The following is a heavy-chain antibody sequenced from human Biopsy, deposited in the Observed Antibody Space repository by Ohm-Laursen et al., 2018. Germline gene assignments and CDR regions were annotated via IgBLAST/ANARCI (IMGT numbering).Heavy chain of an antibody. CDR3: ARHPTGFWFDP. Sequence: SQTLSLTCTVSGGSISSSTTYYWAWLRQPPGKGLEWIGSIYNTETTFFNPSLKSRVTISVDTPRNQFSLKVSSVTAADTALYFCARHPTGFWFDPWGHGTLVTVSS. V-gene: IGHV4-39*01. CDR1: GGSISSSTTYY. J-gene: IGHJ5*02. CDR2: IYNTETT.